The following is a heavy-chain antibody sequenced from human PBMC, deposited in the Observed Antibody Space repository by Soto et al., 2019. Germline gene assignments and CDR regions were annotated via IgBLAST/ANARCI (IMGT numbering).Heavy chain of an antibody. CDR2: IYYSGST. V-gene: IGHV4-59*01. CDR1: GGSISSYY. Sequence: SETLSLTCTVSGGSISSYYWSWIRQPPGKGLEWIGYIYYSGSTNYNPSLKSRVTISVDTSKNQFSLKLSSVTAADTAVYYCARVNSGDYADYWGQGTLVTVSS. CDR3: ARVNSGDYADY. J-gene: IGHJ4*02. D-gene: IGHD4-17*01.